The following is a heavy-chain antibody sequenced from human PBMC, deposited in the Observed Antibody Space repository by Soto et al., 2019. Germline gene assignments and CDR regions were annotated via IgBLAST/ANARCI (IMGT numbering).Heavy chain of an antibody. CDR1: GYTFTNFG. D-gene: IGHD3-16*01. CDR3: ARGGPPIDY. CDR2: ISAYNGNT. J-gene: IGHJ4*02. V-gene: IGHV1-18*01. Sequence: QVQLVQSGAEVKKPGASVKVSCKASGYTFTNFGISWVRQSPGQGLEWLGWISAYNGNTHYAQKFQGRVTMTTDTSASTGYMEVRSLRFDDTAVYYCARGGPPIDYWGQGTLVTVSS.